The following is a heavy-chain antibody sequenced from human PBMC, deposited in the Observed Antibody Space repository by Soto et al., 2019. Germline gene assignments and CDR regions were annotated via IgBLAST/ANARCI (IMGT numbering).Heavy chain of an antibody. V-gene: IGHV4-61*01. CDR3: ARTTAVPSPLRLRYFFDY. J-gene: IGHJ4*02. CDR1: GGSVSDKTYY. Sequence: PSETLSLTCSPSGGSVSDKTYYWSWIRQPPGKRLEWIGYVYYSGTTNYNPSLKSRVTISVDLSKNRFSLRLSSVTTADTALYYCARTTAVPSPLRLRYFFDYLRQGTLVAACS. D-gene: IGHD4-17*01. CDR2: VYYSGTT.